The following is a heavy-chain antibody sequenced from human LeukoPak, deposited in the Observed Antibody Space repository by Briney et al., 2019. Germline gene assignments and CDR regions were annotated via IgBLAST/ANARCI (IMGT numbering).Heavy chain of an antibody. D-gene: IGHD6-19*01. CDR1: GFTFSSYD. CDR3: ARAPTSGWPPRYYYYGMDV. CDR2: IGTAGDT. J-gene: IGHJ6*02. V-gene: IGHV3-13*01. Sequence: GGSLRLSCAASGFTFSSYDMHWVRQAAGKGLEWVSAIGTAGDTYYPGSVKGRFTISRENAKNSLYLQMNSLRAGDTAVYYCARAPTSGWPPRYYYYGMDVWGQGTTVTVSS.